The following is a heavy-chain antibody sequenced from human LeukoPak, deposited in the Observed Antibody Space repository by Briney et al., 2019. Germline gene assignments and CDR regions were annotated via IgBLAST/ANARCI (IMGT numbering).Heavy chain of an antibody. CDR1: GYTFTSYY. CDR3: ARQTVGAYDAFDI. J-gene: IGHJ3*02. V-gene: IGHV1-46*01. CDR2: INPSGGST. D-gene: IGHD1-26*01. Sequence: ASVKVSCKASGYTFTSYYMHWVRQAPGQGLEWMGIINPSGGSTSYAQKFQGRVTMTRDTSTSTVYMELSSLRSEDAAVYYCARQTVGAYDAFDIWGQGTMVTVSS.